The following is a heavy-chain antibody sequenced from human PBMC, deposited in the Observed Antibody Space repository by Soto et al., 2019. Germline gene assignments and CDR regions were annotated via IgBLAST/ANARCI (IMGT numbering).Heavy chain of an antibody. V-gene: IGHV3-30*18. CDR2: VSHDGRNT. J-gene: IGHJ4*02. CDR3: AKGGRQWLVTSDFNY. D-gene: IGHD6-19*01. CDR1: GFTFSDYA. Sequence: VQLVESGGGVVQPGRSLRLSCAASGFTFSDYAMHWVRQAPGKGLEWVAVVSHDGRNTHYADSVKGLFTISRDSSKNTVSLEMTSLRAEDTAVYYCAKGGRQWLVTSDFNYWGQGDRVTVSS.